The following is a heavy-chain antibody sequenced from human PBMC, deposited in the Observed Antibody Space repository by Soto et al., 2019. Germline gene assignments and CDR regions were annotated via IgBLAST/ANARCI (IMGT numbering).Heavy chain of an antibody. J-gene: IGHJ6*02. D-gene: IGHD3-9*01. Sequence: QVQLVESGGGVVQPGRSLRLSCAASGFTFSSYGMHWVRQAPGKGLEWVAVISYDGSNKYYADYVKGRFTISRDNSKNTLYLQMNSLRAEDTAVYYCAKDSVLRYFDWLSPDYYYYGMDVWGQGTTVTVSS. CDR3: AKDSVLRYFDWLSPDYYYYGMDV. CDR2: ISYDGSNK. V-gene: IGHV3-30*18. CDR1: GFTFSSYG.